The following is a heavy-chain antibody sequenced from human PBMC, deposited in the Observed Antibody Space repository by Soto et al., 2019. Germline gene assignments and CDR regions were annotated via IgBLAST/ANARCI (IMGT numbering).Heavy chain of an antibody. J-gene: IGHJ6*02. V-gene: IGHV3-30-3*01. CDR2: ISYDGSNK. CDR1: GFTFSSYA. CDR3: ARDGSVGDYGYYGMDV. Sequence: GSLRLSCAASGFTFSSYAMHWVRQAPGKGLEWVAVISYDGSNKYYADSVKGRFTISRDNSKNTLYLQMNSLRAEDTAVYYCARDGSVGDYGYYGMDVWGQGTTVTVSS. D-gene: IGHD2-15*01.